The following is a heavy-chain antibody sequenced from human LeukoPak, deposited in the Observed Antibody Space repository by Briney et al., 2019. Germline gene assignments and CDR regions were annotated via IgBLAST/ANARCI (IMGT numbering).Heavy chain of an antibody. V-gene: IGHV3-74*01. J-gene: IGHJ4*02. Sequence: GGSLRLSCAASGFTFSSSWMHWVRQPPGKGLGWVSRINSDGSNTNYADSVKGRFTISRDNAKNTLYLQMNSLRVEDTAVYYCARGGDGLGYWGRGTLVTVSS. CDR3: ARGGDGLGY. CDR2: INSDGSNT. CDR1: GFTFSSSW. D-gene: IGHD4-17*01.